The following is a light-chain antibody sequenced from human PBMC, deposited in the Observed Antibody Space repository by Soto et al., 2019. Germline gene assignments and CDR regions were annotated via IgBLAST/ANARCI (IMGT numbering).Light chain of an antibody. Sequence: EIMVPPAPATLSVSPGERATLCCRASQSVSSNLAWYRQKPGQAPRLLIYGASTRATGIPARFSGSGSGTEFTLTLSRLQSEDFAIYFCQQYYNWPLLTFGGGTKVEIK. CDR2: GAS. J-gene: IGKJ4*01. CDR1: QSVSSN. CDR3: QQYYNWPLLT. V-gene: IGKV3-15*01.